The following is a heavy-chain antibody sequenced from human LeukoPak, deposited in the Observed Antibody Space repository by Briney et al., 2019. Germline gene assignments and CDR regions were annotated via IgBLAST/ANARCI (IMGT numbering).Heavy chain of an antibody. Sequence: GGSLRLSCAASGFTFSSYWLSWVRQAPGKGLEWVANIKQDGSEKYYVDSVKGRFTISRDNAKSSLYLQMNGLRAEDTAVYYCARGASGIQLWFFDPWGQGTLVTVSS. CDR2: IKQDGSEK. J-gene: IGHJ5*02. CDR3: ARGASGIQLWFFDP. V-gene: IGHV3-7*01. D-gene: IGHD5-18*01. CDR1: GFTFSSYW.